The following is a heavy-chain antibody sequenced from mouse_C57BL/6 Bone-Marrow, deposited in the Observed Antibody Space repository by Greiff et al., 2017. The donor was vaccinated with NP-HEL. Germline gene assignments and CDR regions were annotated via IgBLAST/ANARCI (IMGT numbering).Heavy chain of an antibody. CDR3: ARDYYGSSCAMDY. V-gene: IGHV7-3*01. Sequence: EVKLMESGGGLVQPGGSLSLSCAASGFTFTDYYMSWVRQPPGKALEWLGFIRNKANGDTTEYSASVKGRFTISRDNSQSILYLQMHALRAEDSATYYCARDYYGSSCAMDYWGQGTSVTVSS. CDR1: GFTFTDYY. CDR2: IRNKANGDTT. J-gene: IGHJ4*01. D-gene: IGHD1-1*01.